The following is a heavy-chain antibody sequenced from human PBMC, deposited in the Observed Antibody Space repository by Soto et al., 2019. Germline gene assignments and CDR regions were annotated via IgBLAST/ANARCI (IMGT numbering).Heavy chain of an antibody. CDR1: GFTFDTFW. CDR3: AGGTGSVFNF. CDR2: IKQDGSDK. J-gene: IGHJ4*02. Sequence: EVQLVESGGGLVQPGGSLRLSCAASGFTFDTFWMTWVRQAPGKGLEWVAIIKQDGSDKRYADSVKGRFTISRDNTKNSLFVQLNSLRAEDTAMYFCAGGTGSVFNFWGQGTQVAVSS. D-gene: IGHD6-19*01. V-gene: IGHV3-7*03.